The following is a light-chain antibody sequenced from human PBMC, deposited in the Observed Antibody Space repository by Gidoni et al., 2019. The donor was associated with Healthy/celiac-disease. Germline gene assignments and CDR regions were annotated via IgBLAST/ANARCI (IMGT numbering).Light chain of an antibody. CDR3: QQYDNRPLT. CDR2: DAS. V-gene: IGKV1-33*01. J-gene: IGKJ4*01. CDR1: QDISNY. Sequence: DIQMTQSPSSLSASVGDRVTSTCQASQDISNYLNWYQQKPGKAPKLLIYDASNLETGVPSRFSGSGSGTDFTFTISSLQAEDIATYYCQQYDNRPLTFGGGTKVEIK.